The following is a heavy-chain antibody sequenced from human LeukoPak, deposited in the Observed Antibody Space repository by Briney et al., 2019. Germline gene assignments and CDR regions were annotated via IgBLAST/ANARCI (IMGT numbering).Heavy chain of an antibody. CDR3: AKDGDYYGSGSSFDI. CDR2: ISWNSGSI. CDR1: GFTFDDYA. J-gene: IGHJ3*02. D-gene: IGHD3-10*01. V-gene: IGHV3-9*01. Sequence: HPGRSLRLSCAASGFTFDDYAMHWVRQAPGKGLEWVSGISWNSGSIGYADSVKGRFTISRDNAKNSLYLQMNSLRAEDTALYYCAKDGDYYGSGSSFDIWGQGTMVTVSS.